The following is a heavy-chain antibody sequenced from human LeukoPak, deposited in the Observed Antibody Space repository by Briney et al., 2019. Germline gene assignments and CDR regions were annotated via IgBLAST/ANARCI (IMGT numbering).Heavy chain of an antibody. CDR2: IYSSGST. Sequence: PSETLSLTCTVSGGSITNYYWSWIRQPPGKGLEWIGYIYSSGSTNYNPSLKSRLTISIDTSNNQFSLRLSSVTAADTAVYYCARRNYGRLDYWGQGTLVTVSS. CDR3: ARRNYGRLDY. CDR1: GGSITNYY. J-gene: IGHJ4*02. D-gene: IGHD3-10*01. V-gene: IGHV4-59*08.